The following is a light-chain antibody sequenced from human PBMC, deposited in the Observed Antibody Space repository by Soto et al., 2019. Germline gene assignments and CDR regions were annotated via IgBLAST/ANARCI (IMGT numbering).Light chain of an antibody. V-gene: IGKV1-5*01. CDR1: QSLSTW. J-gene: IGKJ1*01. Sequence: DIQMTQSPSTLSASVGDRVTITCRASQSLSTWLAWYQQKPGKAPKLLIYDASSLQSGVPSRFRGSRSGTEFTLTVSSLQPEDFATYYCLQDHDDSWTFGQGTKVDIK. CDR2: DAS. CDR3: LQDHDDSWT.